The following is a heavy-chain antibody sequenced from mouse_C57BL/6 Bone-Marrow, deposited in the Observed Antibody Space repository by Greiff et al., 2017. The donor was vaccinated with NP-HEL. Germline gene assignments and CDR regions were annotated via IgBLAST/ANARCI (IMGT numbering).Heavy chain of an antibody. CDR1: GYTFTSYW. D-gene: IGHD1-1*01. V-gene: IGHV1-53*01. Sequence: QVQLQQPGTDLVKPGASVKLSCKASGYTFTSYWMHWVKQRPGQGLEWIGNINPSNGGTNYNEKFKSKATLTVDKSSSTAYMQLSSLTSEDSAVYYCARNLVTTVVATPFAYWGQGTLVTVSA. CDR3: ARNLVTTVVATPFAY. CDR2: INPSNGGT. J-gene: IGHJ3*01.